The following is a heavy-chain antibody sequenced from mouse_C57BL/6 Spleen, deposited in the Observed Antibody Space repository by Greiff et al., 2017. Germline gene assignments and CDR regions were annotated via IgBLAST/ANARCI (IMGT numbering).Heavy chain of an antibody. Sequence: QVQLQQSGAELVRPGASVKLSCKASGYTFTDYYINWVKQRPGQGLEWIARIYPGSGNTYYNEKFKGKATLTAEKSSSTADMQLSSLTSEDSAVYVCAEQGGSSPYWYFDVWDTGTTVTVSS. CDR3: AEQGGSSPYWYFDV. D-gene: IGHD1-1*01. J-gene: IGHJ1*03. V-gene: IGHV1-76*01. CDR2: IYPGSGNT. CDR1: GYTFTDYY.